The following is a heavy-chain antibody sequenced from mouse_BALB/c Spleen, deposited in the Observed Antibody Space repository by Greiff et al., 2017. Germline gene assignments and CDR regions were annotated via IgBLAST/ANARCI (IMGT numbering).Heavy chain of an antibody. CDR2: INPSNGRT. CDR1: GYTFTSYW. V-gene: IGHV1S81*02. J-gene: IGHJ4*01. D-gene: IGHD2-4*01. CDR3: ARYEYDCAMDY. Sequence: VQLQQPGAELVKPGASVKLSCKASGYTFTSYWMHWVKQRPGQGLEWIGEINPSNGRTNYNEKFKSKATLTVDKSSSTAYMQLSSLTSEDSAVYYCARYEYDCAMDYWGQGTSVTVSS.